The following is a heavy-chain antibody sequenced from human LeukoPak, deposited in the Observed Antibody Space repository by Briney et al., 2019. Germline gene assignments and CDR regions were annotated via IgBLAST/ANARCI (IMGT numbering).Heavy chain of an antibody. Sequence: SETLSLTCTVSGGAISNDAYYWSWIRQPPGKGLEWIGYIYHSGSTYYNPSLKSRVTISVDRSKNQFSLKLSSVTAADTAVYYCARGYYDSSGYYYDAFDIWGQGTMVTVSS. CDR1: GGAISNDAYY. CDR3: ARGYYDSSGYYYDAFDI. D-gene: IGHD3-22*01. J-gene: IGHJ3*02. V-gene: IGHV4-30-2*01. CDR2: IYHSGST.